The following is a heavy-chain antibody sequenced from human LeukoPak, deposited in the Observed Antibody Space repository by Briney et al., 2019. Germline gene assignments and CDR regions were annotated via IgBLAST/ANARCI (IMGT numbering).Heavy chain of an antibody. J-gene: IGHJ4*02. Sequence: GASVKVSCKASGYTFTSYAMNWVRQAPGQGLEWMGWINTNTGNPTYAQGFTGRFVFSLDTSVSTAYLQISSLRSEDMAVYYCARAHWLWYDSSGLDYWGQGTLVTVSS. V-gene: IGHV7-4-1*02. D-gene: IGHD3-22*01. CDR2: INTNTGNP. CDR1: GYTFTSYA. CDR3: ARAHWLWYDSSGLDY.